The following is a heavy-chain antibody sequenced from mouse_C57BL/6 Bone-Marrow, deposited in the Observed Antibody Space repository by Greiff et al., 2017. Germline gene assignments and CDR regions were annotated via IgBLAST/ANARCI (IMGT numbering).Heavy chain of an antibody. V-gene: IGHV2-9*01. CDR2: IWGGGST. CDR1: GFSSTSYG. J-gene: IGHJ4*01. D-gene: IGHD2-4*01. Sequence: VNVVESGPGLVAPSQSLSITCTVSGFSSTSYGVDWVRQPPGKGLAWLGVIWGGGSTNYNSALMSRLSISKDNSKSQVFLKMNSLQTDDTAMYYCAKDDYDERYYAMDYWGQGTSVTVSS. CDR3: AKDDYDERYYAMDY.